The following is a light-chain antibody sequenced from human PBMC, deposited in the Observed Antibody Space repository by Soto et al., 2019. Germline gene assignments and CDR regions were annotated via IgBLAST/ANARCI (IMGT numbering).Light chain of an antibody. V-gene: IGKV3-15*01. CDR1: QSVSGN. Sequence: EIVMTQSPATLSASPGERATLSCRASQSVSGNLAWYQQKPGQAPRLLIYGASTRATGISGRFSGSGSGTEFTLTISSLQSEDFAVYYCQQYNNSPPAFGRGTKVDIK. CDR3: QQYNNSPPA. J-gene: IGKJ1*01. CDR2: GAS.